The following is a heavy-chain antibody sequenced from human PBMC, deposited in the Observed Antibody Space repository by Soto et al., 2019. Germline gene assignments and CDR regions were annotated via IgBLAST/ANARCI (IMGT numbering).Heavy chain of an antibody. D-gene: IGHD2-8*01. CDR2: ISPDSGKT. CDR1: GYSLTDNG. CDR3: ARVYGYYYYYMDV. Sequence: QAYLEQSGAEVKKPGASVKVSCKASGYSLTDNGITWVRQASGQGLEYVGWISPDSGKTDYAQKSQGRVTMTRDTSINTVYMELSSLRSDDTAVYYCARVYGYYYYYMDVWGKGTTVTVSS. J-gene: IGHJ6*03. V-gene: IGHV1-8*01.